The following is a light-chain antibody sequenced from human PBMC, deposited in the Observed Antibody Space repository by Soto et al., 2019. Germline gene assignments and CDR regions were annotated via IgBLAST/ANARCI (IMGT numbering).Light chain of an antibody. Sequence: QSVLTQPPSASGTPGQRVTISCSGSSSNIGSNTVNWYQQLPGTAPKLLIYSNNQRPSGVPDRFSGSKSRTSASLALRGLLFEDESTYYCAAWDDSLNRVVFGGGTKLTVL. CDR3: AAWDDSLNRVV. CDR1: SSNIGSNT. CDR2: SNN. V-gene: IGLV1-44*01. J-gene: IGLJ2*01.